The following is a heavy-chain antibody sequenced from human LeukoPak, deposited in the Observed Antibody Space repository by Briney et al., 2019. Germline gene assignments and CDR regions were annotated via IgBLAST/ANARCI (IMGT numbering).Heavy chain of an antibody. CDR3: ARGVPYDSWSGPHYSDY. J-gene: IGHJ4*02. V-gene: IGHV3-7*01. D-gene: IGHD3-3*01. CDR2: IKQDGSQE. Sequence: GGSLRLSCAASRFTLSTYWMSWDRQAPGKGLEWVAHIKQDGSQEYYVDSVKGRFTISRDSAKNSLYLQMNSLRAEDTAVYYCARGVPYDSWSGPHYSDYWGQGTLVTVSS. CDR1: RFTLSTYW.